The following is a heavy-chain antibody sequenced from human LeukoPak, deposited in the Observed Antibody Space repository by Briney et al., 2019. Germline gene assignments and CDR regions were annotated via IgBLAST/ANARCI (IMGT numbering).Heavy chain of an antibody. Sequence: GGSLRLSCAASGFTFSSYAMSWVRQAPGKGLEWVSAISGSGSTIYYADSVKGRFTISRDNAKNSLYLQMNSLRAEDTAVYYCARDSSSSGGMDVWGQGTTVTVSS. CDR3: ARDSSSSGGMDV. J-gene: IGHJ6*02. CDR1: GFTFSSYA. CDR2: ISGSGSTI. D-gene: IGHD6-13*01. V-gene: IGHV3-23*01.